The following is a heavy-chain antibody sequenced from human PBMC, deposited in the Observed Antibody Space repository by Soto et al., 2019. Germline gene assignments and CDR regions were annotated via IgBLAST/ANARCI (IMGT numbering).Heavy chain of an antibody. V-gene: IGHV3-23*01. CDR3: AKYGYSYGYGRYYYGMDV. Sequence: GGSLRLSCAASGFTFSSYAMSWVRQAPGKGLEWVSAISGSGGSTYYADSVKGRFTISRDNSKNTLYLQMNSLRAEDTAVYYCAKYGYSYGYGRYYYGMDVWGQGTTVTVSS. CDR1: GFTFSSYA. D-gene: IGHD5-18*01. CDR2: ISGSGGST. J-gene: IGHJ6*02.